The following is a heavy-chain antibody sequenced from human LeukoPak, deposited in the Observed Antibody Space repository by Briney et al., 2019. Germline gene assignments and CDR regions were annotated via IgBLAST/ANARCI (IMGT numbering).Heavy chain of an antibody. D-gene: IGHD4-17*01. CDR2: MNPNSGNT. Sequence: ASVKVSCKASGYTFTSYDMNWVRQATGQGLEWMGWMNPNSGNTGYAQKFQGRVTMTRNTSISTAYMELSSLRSEDTAVYYCASVATVTTDYYGMDVWGQGTTVTVSS. CDR3: ASVATVTTDYYGMDV. J-gene: IGHJ6*02. V-gene: IGHV1-8*01. CDR1: GYTFTSYD.